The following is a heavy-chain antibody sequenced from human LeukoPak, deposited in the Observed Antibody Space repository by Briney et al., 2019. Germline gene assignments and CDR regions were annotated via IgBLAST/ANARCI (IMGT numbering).Heavy chain of an antibody. J-gene: IGHJ4*02. V-gene: IGHV3-48*03. Sequence: PGGSLRLSCAASGFTFSNYEFNWVRQAPGKGLEWISYISSSGRNIYYADFVKGRFTISRDNAKNTLYLQMNSLRVEDTAVYYCAKEMKEVSYGSGSYDYWGQGTLVTVSS. CDR2: ISSSGRNI. CDR1: GFTFSNYE. CDR3: AKEMKEVSYGSGSYDY. D-gene: IGHD3-10*01.